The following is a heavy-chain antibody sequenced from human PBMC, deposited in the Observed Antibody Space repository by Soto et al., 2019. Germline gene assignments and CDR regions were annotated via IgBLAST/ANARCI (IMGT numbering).Heavy chain of an antibody. CDR2: IKTDASEK. CDR1: GFTLRSYW. Sequence: EAQLVASGGGLVQPGGSLRLSCATSGFTLRSYWMSWVRQAPGKGLEWLATIKTDASEKKYVDSVKGRFTVFRDNAKNSLYLQMDSLRAEDTAVYYCARDSVYGSGNSVNRYLDCWGRGTLVTVSS. V-gene: IGHV3-7*01. J-gene: IGHJ4*01. D-gene: IGHD3-10*01. CDR3: ARDSVYGSGNSVNRYLDC.